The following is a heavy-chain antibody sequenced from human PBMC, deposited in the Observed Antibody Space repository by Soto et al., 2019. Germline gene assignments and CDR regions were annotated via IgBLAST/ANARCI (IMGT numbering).Heavy chain of an antibody. CDR3: ASFWSRLGGGDFDY. CDR2: IGSISNYI. V-gene: IGHV3-21*06. CDR1: GFCLSSCN. J-gene: IGHJ4*02. D-gene: IGHD3-3*01. Sequence: GFLGLACVPSGFCLSSCNMNWVRQAPGKGLEWVSSIGSISNYIYYADSVKGRFTISRDNANNSLYLQMNSLRAEDTAVYYCASFWSRLGGGDFDYWGQGTLVTVSS.